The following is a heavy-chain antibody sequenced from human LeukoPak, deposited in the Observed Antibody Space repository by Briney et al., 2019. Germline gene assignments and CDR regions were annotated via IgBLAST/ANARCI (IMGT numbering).Heavy chain of an antibody. V-gene: IGHV1-46*01. D-gene: IGHD2-15*01. CDR1: GYTFTSYY. J-gene: IGHJ6*04. Sequence: GASVKVSCKASGYTFTSYYMHWVRQAPGQGLEWMGIIKPSGGSTSYAQKFQSRVTMTRDTSTSTVYMELSSLRSEDTAVYYCARDAGGPSYYYGMDVWGKGTTVTVSS. CDR3: ARDAGGPSYYYGMDV. CDR2: IKPSGGST.